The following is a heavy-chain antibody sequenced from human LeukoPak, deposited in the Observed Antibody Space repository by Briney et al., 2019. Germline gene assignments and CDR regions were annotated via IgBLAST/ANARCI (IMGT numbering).Heavy chain of an antibody. J-gene: IGHJ5*02. V-gene: IGHV4-4*07. CDR3: ARRVSEGGGPLRSGDSWLDP. Sequence: KPSETLSLTCIVSGDSINSYSWNWIRQPAGKGLEWIGRIYATGSTNYNPSLQGRVTLSIDTSKRQFSMKLSSVTAADTAVYYCARRVSEGGGPLRSGDSWLDPWGQGSLVTVSS. D-gene: IGHD3-3*01. CDR1: GDSINSYS. CDR2: IYATGST.